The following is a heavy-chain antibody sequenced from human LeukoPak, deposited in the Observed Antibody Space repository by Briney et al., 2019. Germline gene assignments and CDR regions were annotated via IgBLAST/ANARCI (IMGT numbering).Heavy chain of an antibody. V-gene: IGHV3-23*01. CDR2: ISGSGGST. J-gene: IGHJ4*02. CDR3: AKNRYYDSSGQSPFDY. Sequence: GGSLRLSCAASGFTFSSYAMSWVRQAPGKGVEWVSAISGSGGSTYYADSVKGRFTISRDNSKNTLYLQMNSLRAEDTAVYYCAKNRYYDSSGQSPFDYWGQGTLVTVSS. CDR1: GFTFSSYA. D-gene: IGHD3-22*01.